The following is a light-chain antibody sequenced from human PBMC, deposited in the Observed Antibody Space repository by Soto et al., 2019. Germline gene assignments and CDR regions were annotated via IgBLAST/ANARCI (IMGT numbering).Light chain of an antibody. J-gene: IGKJ1*01. V-gene: IGKV3-15*01. CDR2: GAT. Sequence: EVVMTQSPATLSVGPGERATISCRASQSVSSNLACYQQKPGQAPRLLIYGATTRATGVPARFTGSGSGTQFTLTISNLQSEDLAVYFCQQFSQWPPWTFGQGTKVDI. CDR3: QQFSQWPPWT. CDR1: QSVSSN.